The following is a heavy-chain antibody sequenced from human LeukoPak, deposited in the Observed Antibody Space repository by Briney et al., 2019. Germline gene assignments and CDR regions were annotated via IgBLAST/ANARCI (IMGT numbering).Heavy chain of an antibody. Sequence: GESLEISCKGSGYSFTSYWIGWVRQMPGKGLEWMGIIYPGDSDTRYSPSFQGQVTISADKSISTAYLQWSSLKASDTAMYYCAGPYYYDSSGYGSDAFDIWGQGTMVTVSS. D-gene: IGHD3-22*01. V-gene: IGHV5-51*01. CDR3: AGPYYYDSSGYGSDAFDI. CDR1: GYSFTSYW. J-gene: IGHJ3*02. CDR2: IYPGDSDT.